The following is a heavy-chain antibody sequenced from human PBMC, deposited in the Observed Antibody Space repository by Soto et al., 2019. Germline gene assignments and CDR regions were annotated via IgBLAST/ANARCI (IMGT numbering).Heavy chain of an antibody. D-gene: IGHD2-15*01. CDR3: ATGYCSGGSCYIQYFQH. V-gene: IGHV3-74*01. Sequence: GGSQRLSSIGSGFTFRSFWMHWVRQAPGKGLLWVSRINSDGRSTSYADSVKGRFTISRDNAKNTLYLQMNSLRAEDTAVYFCATGYCSGGSCYIQYFQHWGQGTLVTVSS. CDR2: INSDGRST. CDR1: GFTFRSFW. J-gene: IGHJ1*01.